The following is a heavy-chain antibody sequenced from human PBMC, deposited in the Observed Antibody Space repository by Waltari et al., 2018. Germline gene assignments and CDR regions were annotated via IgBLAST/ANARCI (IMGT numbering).Heavy chain of an antibody. CDR3: AKEDDSSGYYFDY. V-gene: IGHV3-30*18. CDR2: IGDDGSNK. CDR1: GLTFSRYG. J-gene: IGHJ4*01. D-gene: IGHD3-22*01. Sequence: QVQLVESGGGVVKPGRSLRRTGEASGLTFSRYGMHWVRQAPGKGLEWVAVIGDDGSNKYYASSVKVPFTISRANSKNTLDLQMSILRAEYTAMYYSAKEDDSSGYYFDYWVHGTLVTVSS.